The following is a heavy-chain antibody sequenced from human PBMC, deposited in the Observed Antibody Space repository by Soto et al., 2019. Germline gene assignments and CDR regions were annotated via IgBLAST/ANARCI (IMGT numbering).Heavy chain of an antibody. V-gene: IGHV4-38-2*01. Sequence: SETLSLTCPVSGYSINSGYWWGWIRQPPGEGLEWIGSISHSGSTNYNPSLKSRVFISADTSKNQFYLKLNSVTAADTSVYYCVRGVGGTSWFDHWGQGTLVTVSS. D-gene: IGHD1-26*01. CDR1: GYSINSGYW. CDR3: VRGVGGTSWFDH. J-gene: IGHJ5*02. CDR2: ISHSGST.